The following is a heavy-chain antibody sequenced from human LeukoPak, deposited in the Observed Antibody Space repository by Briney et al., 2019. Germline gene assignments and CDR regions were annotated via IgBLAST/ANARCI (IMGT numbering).Heavy chain of an antibody. CDR3: ARVSYRGGYFDY. V-gene: IGHV4-39*07. Sequence: SETLSLTCTVSGGSISSSSYYWGWIRQPPGKGLEWIGSIYHSGSTYYNPSLKSRVTISVDTSKNQFSLKLSSVTAADTAVYYCARVSYRGGYFDYWGQGTLVTVSS. D-gene: IGHD1-26*01. CDR1: GGSISSSSYY. J-gene: IGHJ4*02. CDR2: IYHSGST.